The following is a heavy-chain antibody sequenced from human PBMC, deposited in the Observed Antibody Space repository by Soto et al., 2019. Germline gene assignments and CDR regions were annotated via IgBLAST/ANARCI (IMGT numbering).Heavy chain of an antibody. V-gene: IGHV4-30-2*01. CDR2: IYHSGST. J-gene: IGHJ6*02. Sequence: SETLSLTCAVSGGSISSGGYSWSWIRQPPGKGLEWIGYIYHSGSTYYNPSLKSRVTISVGRSKNQFSLKLSSVPAADTAVYYCARGGNDLIYYYSGMDVWGQGTAVTVSS. D-gene: IGHD1-1*01. CDR1: GGSISSGGYS. CDR3: ARGGNDLIYYYSGMDV.